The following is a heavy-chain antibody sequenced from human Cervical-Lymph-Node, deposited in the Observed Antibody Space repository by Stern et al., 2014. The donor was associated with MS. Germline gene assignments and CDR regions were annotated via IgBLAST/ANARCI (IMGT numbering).Heavy chain of an antibody. J-gene: IGHJ4*02. CDR3: ARQGCGSTSCHSIDY. CDR1: GYTFTNNW. D-gene: IGHD2-2*02. CDR2: IYPPASNT. V-gene: IGHV5-51*01. Sequence: EVQLVESGAEVKKPGESLKISCKGSGYTFTNNWIAWVRPMPGKGLECMGIIYPPASNTRYSPSFQAQVPISVDKYSHPAYLQWSSLTASDSAMYYCARQGCGSTSCHSIDYWGQGTLITVSS.